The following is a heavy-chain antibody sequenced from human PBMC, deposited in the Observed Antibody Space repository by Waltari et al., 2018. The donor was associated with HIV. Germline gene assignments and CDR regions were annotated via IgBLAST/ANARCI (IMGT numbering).Heavy chain of an antibody. D-gene: IGHD5-18*01. J-gene: IGHJ4*02. CDR1: GGSISSGSYY. Sequence: QVQLQESGPGLVKPSQTLSLTCTVSGGSISSGSYYWSWIRQPAGKGLEWIGRIYTSGSTKYNPSLKSRVTISGDTSKNQVSLKLSSVTAADTAVYYCARGDTAMSVDYWGQGTLVTVSS. CDR3: ARGDTAMSVDY. CDR2: IYTSGST. V-gene: IGHV4-61*02.